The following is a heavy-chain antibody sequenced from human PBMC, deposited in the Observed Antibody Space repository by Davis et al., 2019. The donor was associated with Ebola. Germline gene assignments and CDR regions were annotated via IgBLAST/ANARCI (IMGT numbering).Heavy chain of an antibody. J-gene: IGHJ5*02. V-gene: IGHV3-33*03. D-gene: IGHD1-7*01. CDR1: GFTFSSYG. Sequence: GESLKISCAASGFTFSSYGMHWVRQAPGKGLEWVAVIWYDGSNKYYADSVKGRFTISRDNSKNSLYLQMNSLRTEDTALYYCAKLSGAGTTKTWFDPWGQGTLVTVSS. CDR2: IWYDGSNK. CDR3: AKLSGAGTTKTWFDP.